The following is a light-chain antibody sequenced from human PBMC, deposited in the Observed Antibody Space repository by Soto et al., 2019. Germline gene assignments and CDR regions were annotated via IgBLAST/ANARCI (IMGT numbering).Light chain of an antibody. CDR2: GAS. CDR3: QQYGSSSWT. J-gene: IGKJ1*01. CDR1: QSVTNSF. Sequence: MVLAQSQDTLSLSPGERATLSCRASQSVTNSFLAWYQQKPGQAPRLLIYGASRRATGIPDRFTGSGSGTDFTLTISRLEPEDFAVYYCQQYGSSSWTFGQGTKVDIK. V-gene: IGKV3-20*01.